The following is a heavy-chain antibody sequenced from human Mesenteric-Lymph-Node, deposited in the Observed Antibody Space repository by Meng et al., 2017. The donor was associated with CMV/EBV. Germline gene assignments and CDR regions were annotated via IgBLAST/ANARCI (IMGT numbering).Heavy chain of an antibody. CDR1: GFSFGDYG. J-gene: IGHJ4*02. V-gene: IGHV3-49*04. CDR3: ARGSYSAAGDY. CDR2: IRSKPQGGTT. Sequence: GGSLRLSCTTCGFSFGDYGMSWVRQAPGKGLEWVGFIRSKPQGGTTEYAASVKGRFTISRDDSKGIAYLQMNFLRTEDTAVYYCARGSYSAAGDYWGQGTLVTVSS. D-gene: IGHD6-13*01.